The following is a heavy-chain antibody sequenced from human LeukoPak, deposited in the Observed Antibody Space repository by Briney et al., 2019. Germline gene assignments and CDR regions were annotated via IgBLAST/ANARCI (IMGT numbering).Heavy chain of an antibody. Sequence: PGGSLRLSCAASGFTFSNAWMSWVRQAPGKGLEWVGRIKSKTDGGTTDYAAPVKGRFTISRDDSKNTLYLQMNSLKTEDTAVYYCTTADGYDFWSGYSMGAFDIWGQGTMVTVSS. CDR1: GFTFSNAW. D-gene: IGHD3-3*01. CDR2: IKSKTDGGTT. V-gene: IGHV3-15*01. CDR3: TTADGYDFWSGYSMGAFDI. J-gene: IGHJ3*02.